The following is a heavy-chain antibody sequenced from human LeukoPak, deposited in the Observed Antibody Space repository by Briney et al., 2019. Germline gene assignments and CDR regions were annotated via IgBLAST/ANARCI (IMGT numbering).Heavy chain of an antibody. CDR2: INPNSGGT. CDR3: ARDVEGYSSSWYQIDY. CDR1: GYTFTGYY. Sequence: GASVKVSCKASGYTFTGYYMHWVRQAPGQGLEWMGWINPNSGGTNYAQKFQGRVTMTRDTSISTAYMELSRLRSDDTAVYYCARDVEGYSSSWYQIDYWGQGTLVTVSS. V-gene: IGHV1-2*02. J-gene: IGHJ4*02. D-gene: IGHD6-13*01.